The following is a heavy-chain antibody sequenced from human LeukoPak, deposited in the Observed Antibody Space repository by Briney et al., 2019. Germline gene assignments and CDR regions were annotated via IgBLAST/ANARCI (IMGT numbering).Heavy chain of an antibody. V-gene: IGHV4-59*12. CDR1: GGSINNYY. CDR2: IYYSGST. D-gene: IGHD3-3*01. Sequence: PSETLSLTCTVSGGSINNYYWSWIRQPPGKGLEWIGYIYYSGSTNYNPSLKSRITISMDTSKKQFSLKLSSVTAADTAVYYCAREFSWSGFFDYWGQGTLVTVSS. CDR3: AREFSWSGFFDY. J-gene: IGHJ4*02.